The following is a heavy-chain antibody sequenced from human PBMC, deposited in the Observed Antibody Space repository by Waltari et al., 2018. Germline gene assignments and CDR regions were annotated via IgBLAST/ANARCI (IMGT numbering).Heavy chain of an antibody. D-gene: IGHD6-19*01. Sequence: QVQLQESGPGLVKPSETLSLTCTVSGGSISSYYWSWIRQPPGKGLEWIGYIYYSGRTNYNPSLKSRVTISVDTSKNQFSLKLSSVTAADTAVYYCARSEGGIAVAGSYYYGMDVWGQGTTVTVSS. CDR2: IYYSGRT. CDR3: ARSEGGIAVAGSYYYGMDV. J-gene: IGHJ6*02. V-gene: IGHV4-59*01. CDR1: GGSISSYY.